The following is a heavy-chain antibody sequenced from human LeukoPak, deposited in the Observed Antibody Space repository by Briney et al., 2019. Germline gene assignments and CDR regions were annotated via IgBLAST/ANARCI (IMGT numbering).Heavy chain of an antibody. CDR1: GYTFTGYY. CDR3: ARGLWIQRALDY. J-gene: IGHJ4*02. Sequence: ASVKVSCKASGYTFTGYYMHWVRQAPGQGLEWMGWINPNSGGTNYAQKFQGRVTMTRDTSISIAYMELSRLRSDDTAVYYCARGLWIQRALDYWGQGTLVTVSS. D-gene: IGHD5-18*01. V-gene: IGHV1-2*02. CDR2: INPNSGGT.